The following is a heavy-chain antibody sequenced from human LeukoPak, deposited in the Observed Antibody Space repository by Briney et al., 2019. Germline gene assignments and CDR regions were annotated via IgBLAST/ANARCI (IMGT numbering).Heavy chain of an antibody. J-gene: IGHJ4*02. D-gene: IGHD3-10*01. V-gene: IGHV3-7*01. Sequence: GGSLRLSCAASGFPFSNYWMTWVRQAPGKGLEWVARVKKDASEKSYVDSVKGRFTISRDNAKNSLYLKMNSLRVEDTAVYYCARGPPYGSRSDYLDSWGQGILVTVSS. CDR2: VKKDASEK. CDR1: GFPFSNYW. CDR3: ARGPPYGSRSDYLDS.